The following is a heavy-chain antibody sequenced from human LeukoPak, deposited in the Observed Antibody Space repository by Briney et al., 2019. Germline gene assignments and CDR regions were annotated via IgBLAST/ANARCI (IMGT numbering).Heavy chain of an antibody. D-gene: IGHD5-12*01. V-gene: IGHV3-23*01. CDR3: AKGAYDYIEIAYFDS. CDR2: LIGSSGST. CDR1: GFTSTKYA. J-gene: IGHJ4*02. Sequence: PGGSLRLSCAASGFTSTKYAMNWVRQAPGKGLEWVSVLIGSSGSTDYADSVKGRFTMSRDISKNTLFLQMNSLRAEDTAIYYCAKGAYDYIEIAYFDSWGQGTLVTASS.